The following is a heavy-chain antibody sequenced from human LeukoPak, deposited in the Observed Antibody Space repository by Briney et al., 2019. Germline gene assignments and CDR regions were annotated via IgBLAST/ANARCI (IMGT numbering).Heavy chain of an antibody. Sequence: GGPLRLPCAASGFTFSSYGMHWVRQAPGKGLEWVAVISYDGSNKYYADSVKGRFTISRDNSKNTLCLQMNSLRAVDTAVYYCATYSGAHHKTFDFWGQGTLVTVSS. CDR2: ISYDGSNK. V-gene: IGHV3-30*03. CDR3: ATYSGAHHKTFDF. J-gene: IGHJ4*02. CDR1: GFTFSSYG. D-gene: IGHD1-26*01.